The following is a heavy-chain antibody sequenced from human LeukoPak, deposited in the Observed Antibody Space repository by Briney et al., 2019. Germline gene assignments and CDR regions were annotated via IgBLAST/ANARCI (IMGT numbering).Heavy chain of an antibody. V-gene: IGHV3-48*01. J-gene: IGHJ4*02. CDR3: ARDITIFGVIINFDY. D-gene: IGHD3-3*01. CDR2: ISLSGSKI. CDR1: GFTFGGYN. Sequence: GGSLRLSCAASGFTFGGYNMNWIRQAPGKGPEWVSYISLSGSKIDYADSVKGRFTISRDNAKNSLYLQMNSLRAVDTAVYYCARDITIFGVIINFDYWGRGTLVTVSS.